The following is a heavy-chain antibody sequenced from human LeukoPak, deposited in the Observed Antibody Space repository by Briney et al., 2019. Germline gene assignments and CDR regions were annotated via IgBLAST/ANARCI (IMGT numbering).Heavy chain of an antibody. D-gene: IGHD4-17*01. CDR1: GYTFTSYA. CDR3: ARDAPTVTTDPTRF. CDR2: ISSYNGNT. J-gene: IGHJ4*02. Sequence: ASVKVSCKASGYTFTSYAMNWVRQAPGQGLEWLGWISSYNGNTNYAQKLQGRVTMTTDTSTSTAYMELRSLRSDDTAVYYCARDAPTVTTDPTRFWGQGTLVTVSS. V-gene: IGHV1-18*01.